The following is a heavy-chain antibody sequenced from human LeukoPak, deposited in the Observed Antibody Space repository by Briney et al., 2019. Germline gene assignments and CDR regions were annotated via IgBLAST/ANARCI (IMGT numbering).Heavy chain of an antibody. J-gene: IGHJ6*02. Sequence: AGGSLRLSCAASGFTFSSYAMHWVRQAPGKGLEWVAVISYDGSNKYYADSVKGRFTISRDNSKNTLYLQMNSLRAEDTAVYYCARDLYQEDMIVVVIDHYYNGMDVWGQGTTVTVSS. CDR2: ISYDGSNK. CDR1: GFTFSSYA. V-gene: IGHV3-30-3*01. D-gene: IGHD3-22*01. CDR3: ARDLYQEDMIVVVIDHYYNGMDV.